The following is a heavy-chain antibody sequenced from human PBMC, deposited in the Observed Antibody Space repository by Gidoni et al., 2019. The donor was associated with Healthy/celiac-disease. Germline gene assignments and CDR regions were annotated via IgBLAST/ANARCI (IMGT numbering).Heavy chain of an antibody. V-gene: IGHV3-43*02. J-gene: IGHJ6*02. Sequence: EVQLVESGGGVVQPGGSLRLSCAASGFTFDDYAMHWFRQAPGKGLEWVSLISGDGGSTYYADSVKGRFTISRDNSKNSLYLQMNSLRTEDTALYYCAKDRPLDGGDGYYYYYYGMDVWGQGTTVTVSS. CDR2: ISGDGGST. CDR1: GFTFDDYA. D-gene: IGHD2-21*01. CDR3: AKDRPLDGGDGYYYYYYGMDV.